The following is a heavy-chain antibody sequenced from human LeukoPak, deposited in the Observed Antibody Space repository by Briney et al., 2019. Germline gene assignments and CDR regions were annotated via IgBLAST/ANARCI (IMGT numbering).Heavy chain of an antibody. V-gene: IGHV3-21*01. Sequence: GGSLRLSCAASAFTFSSYSMNWVRQAPGKGLEWVSSISSSSSYIYYADSVKGRFTISRDNAKNSLYLQMNSLRAEDTAVYYCARDPRYSSSWYNPNWGQGTLVTVSS. CDR3: ARDPRYSSSWYNPN. J-gene: IGHJ4*02. D-gene: IGHD6-13*01. CDR2: ISSSSSYI. CDR1: AFTFSSYS.